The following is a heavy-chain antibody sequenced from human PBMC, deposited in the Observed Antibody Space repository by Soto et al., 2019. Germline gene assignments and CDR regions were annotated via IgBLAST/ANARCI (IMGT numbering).Heavy chain of an antibody. J-gene: IGHJ4*02. D-gene: IGHD3-16*01. CDR3: ARDIGFDYVN. V-gene: IGHV3-7*01. CDR1: GLNVMSYW. CDR2: IEEDGSEI. Sequence: GSLRLSCALSGLNVMSYWMSWVRQAPGKGLEWVASIEEDGSEIYYLNSVRDRFPISRDSAGNALHLTMNYLSAEDTGVYFCARDIGFDYVNWGQGTLVTVSS.